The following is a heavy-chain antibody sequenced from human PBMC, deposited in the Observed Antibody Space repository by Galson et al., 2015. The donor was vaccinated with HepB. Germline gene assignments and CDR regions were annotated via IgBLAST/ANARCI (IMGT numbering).Heavy chain of an antibody. CDR3: ARRRTHLDYYGSGSYHP. J-gene: IGHJ5*02. Sequence: QSGAEVKKPGESLRISCTGSGYSFTSYWISWVRQMPGKGLEWMGRIDPSDSYTNYSPSFQGHVTISADKSISTAYLQWSSLKASDTAMYYCARRRTHLDYYGSGSYHPWGQGTLVTVSS. CDR1: GYSFTSYW. CDR2: IDPSDSYT. D-gene: IGHD3-10*01. V-gene: IGHV5-10-1*01.